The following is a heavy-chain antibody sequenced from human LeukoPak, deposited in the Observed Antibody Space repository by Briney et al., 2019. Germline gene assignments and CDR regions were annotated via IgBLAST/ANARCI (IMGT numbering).Heavy chain of an antibody. J-gene: IGHJ6*03. Sequence: GGSLRLSCAASGFTFSSYGMSWVRQAPGKGLEWVSYISSGGVTIYYADSVKGRFTISRDNAKNSLYLQMNSLRVEDTAVYYCARLDSSGSSDRGVYMDVWAKGPRSPSL. V-gene: IGHV3-48*04. CDR3: ARLDSSGSSDRGVYMDV. CDR1: GFTFSSYG. CDR2: ISSGGVTI. D-gene: IGHD3-22*01.